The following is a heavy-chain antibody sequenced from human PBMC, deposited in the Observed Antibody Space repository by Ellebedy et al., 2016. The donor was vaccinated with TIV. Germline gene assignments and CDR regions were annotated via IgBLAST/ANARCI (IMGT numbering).Heavy chain of an antibody. J-gene: IGHJ4*02. CDR3: VTPGGFVGAFSQ. CDR2: FYIGGST. D-gene: IGHD3-16*01. CDR1: GFTVYNTY. V-gene: IGHV3-53*01. Sequence: PGGSLRLSCAASGFTVYNTYMGWVRQAPGKGLEWVSVFYIGGSTYYVNSVKGRFIISRDSSKNTLPLQMNAVRAEDTAVYYCVTPGGFVGAFSQWGQGTLVIVSS.